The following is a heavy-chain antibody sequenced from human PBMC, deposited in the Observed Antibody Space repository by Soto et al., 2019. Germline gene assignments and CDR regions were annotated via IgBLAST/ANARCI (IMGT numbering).Heavy chain of an antibody. CDR3: ARGPPYLPYYCYYMDV. V-gene: IGHV1-18*01. CDR1: GYTFTSYG. CDR2: ISAYNGNT. J-gene: IGHJ6*03. Sequence: ASVKVSCKASGYTFTSYGISWVRQAPGQGLEWMGWISAYNGNTNYAQKLQGRVTMTTDTSTSTAYMELGSLRSDDTAVYYCARGPPYLPYYCYYMDVWGKGTTVTVSS.